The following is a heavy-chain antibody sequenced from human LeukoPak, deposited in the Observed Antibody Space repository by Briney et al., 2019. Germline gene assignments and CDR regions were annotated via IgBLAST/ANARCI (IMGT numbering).Heavy chain of an antibody. CDR1: GFIFNTYA. J-gene: IGHJ4*02. V-gene: IGHV3-23*01. Sequence: PGGSLRLSCAASGFIFNTYAMTWVRQAPGKGLEWVSAISASGTNTYYADSVKGRFTSSRDNSKDTLYLQMNSLRIDDTAVYYCAILTPASIGSYSAYWGQGTLVTVSS. CDR3: AILTPASIGSYSAY. D-gene: IGHD1-26*01. CDR2: ISASGTNT.